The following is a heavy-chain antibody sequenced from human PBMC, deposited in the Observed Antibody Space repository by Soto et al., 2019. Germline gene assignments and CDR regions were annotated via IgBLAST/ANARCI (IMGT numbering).Heavy chain of an antibody. CDR1: SGSISSSNW. CDR2: ISHTGGT. CDR3: ARVGQGASAPFQGNWFDP. V-gene: IGHV4-4*02. D-gene: IGHD3-16*01. Sequence: QVQLQESGPGLVKPSGTLSLTCAVSSGSISSSNWWSWVRQPPGKGLVWIGEISHTGGTNYNPSLKSRVTISVEKSKNQFSLRLSSVTAADTAVYYCARVGQGASAPFQGNWFDPWGQGTLVTVSS. J-gene: IGHJ5*02.